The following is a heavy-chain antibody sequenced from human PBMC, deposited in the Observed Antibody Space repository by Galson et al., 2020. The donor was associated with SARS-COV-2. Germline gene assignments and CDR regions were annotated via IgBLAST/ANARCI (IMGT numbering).Heavy chain of an antibody. D-gene: IGHD2-2*01. J-gene: IGHJ6*03. CDR2: IGNAGDT. CDR1: GFTFSSYD. CDR3: ARGDIVVVPAAIQRTSYDYYYMDV. Sequence: GRSLRLSCAASGFTFSSYDMHWARQATGKGLEWVSAIGNAGDTYYPGSVKGRFTISTENAKNSLYLQMNSLRAGDTAVYYCARGDIVVVPAAIQRTSYDYYYMDVWGKGTTVTVSS. V-gene: IGHV3-13*01.